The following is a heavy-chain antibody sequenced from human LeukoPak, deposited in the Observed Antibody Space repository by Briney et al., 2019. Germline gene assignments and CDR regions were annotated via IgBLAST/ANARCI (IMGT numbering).Heavy chain of an antibody. D-gene: IGHD1-1*01. J-gene: IGHJ4*02. V-gene: IGHV3-23*01. CDR3: AKANWVSNADAVW. Sequence: GGSLRLSCAASGFIFKDFAMSWVRQAPGKGLEWVSSIRGGGEIFYADSVKGRFTLSRDDSRNTVYLQLNNLRVEDTAIYYCAKANWVSNADAVWWGQGTQVTVSS. CDR2: IRGGGEI. CDR1: GFIFKDFA.